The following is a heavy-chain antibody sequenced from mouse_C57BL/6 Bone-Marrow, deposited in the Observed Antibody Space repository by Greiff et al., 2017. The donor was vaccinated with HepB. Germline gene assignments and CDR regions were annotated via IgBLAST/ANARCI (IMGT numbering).Heavy chain of an antibody. D-gene: IGHD2-12*01. CDR2: IYPGSGST. CDR3: VLSYGFAY. Sequence: VKLMESGAELVKPGASVKMSCKASGYTFTSYWITWVKQRPGQGLEWIGDIYPGSGSTNYNEKFKSKATLTVDTSSSTAYMQLSSLTSEDSAVYYCVLSYGFAYWGQGTLVTVSA. CDR1: GYTFTSYW. V-gene: IGHV1-55*01. J-gene: IGHJ3*01.